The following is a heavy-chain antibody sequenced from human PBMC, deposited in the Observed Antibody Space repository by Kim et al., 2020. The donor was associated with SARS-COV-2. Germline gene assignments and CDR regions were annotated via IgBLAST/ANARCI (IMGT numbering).Heavy chain of an antibody. V-gene: IGHV4-39*01. J-gene: IGHJ4*02. CDR1: GGSIISSSYY. D-gene: IGHD5-12*01. CDR2: IYYSGST. CDR3: ARLARGRGTLDY. Sequence: SETLSLTCTVSGGSIISSSYYWGWIRQPPGKGLEWIGSIYYSGSTYYNPSLKSRVTISVDTSKNQFSLKLSSVTAADTAVYYCARLARGRGTLDYWGQGTLVTVSS.